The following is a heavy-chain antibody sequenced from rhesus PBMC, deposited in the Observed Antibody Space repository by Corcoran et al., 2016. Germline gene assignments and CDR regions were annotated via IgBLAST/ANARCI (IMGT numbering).Heavy chain of an antibody. J-gene: IGHJ4*01. CDR1: GGSISSGYYY. Sequence: QVQLQESGPGLVKPSETLSLTCAVSGGSISSGYYYWSWIRQPPGKGLEWIGYITYSGSTSYNPSLNSRVTISRDTSKNQCSLKLSSVTAADTAVYYCAREFESRFDYWGQGVLVTVSS. V-gene: IGHV4-122*02. CDR2: ITYSGST. CDR3: AREFESRFDY.